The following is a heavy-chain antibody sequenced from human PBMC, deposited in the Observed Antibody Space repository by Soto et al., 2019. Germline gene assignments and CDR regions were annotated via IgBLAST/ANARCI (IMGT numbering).Heavy chain of an antibody. J-gene: IGHJ4*02. Sequence: QVQLVESGGGVVQPGRSLRLSCAASGFTFSSYAMHWVRQAPGKGLEWVAVISYDGSNKYYADSVKGRFTISRDNSKNTLYRQMNSLRAEDTAVYYCARDIAVAGSDYWGQGTLVTVSS. V-gene: IGHV3-30-3*01. CDR2: ISYDGSNK. CDR3: ARDIAVAGSDY. D-gene: IGHD6-19*01. CDR1: GFTFSSYA.